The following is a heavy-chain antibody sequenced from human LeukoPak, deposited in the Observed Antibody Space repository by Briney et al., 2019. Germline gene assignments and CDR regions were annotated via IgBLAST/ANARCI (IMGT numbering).Heavy chain of an antibody. Sequence: PGGSLRLSCAASGFTFSPYSMNRVRQAPGKGLEWVSSISSSSTYIFYADSMKGRFTISRDNAKNSLYLQMNSLRADDTAVYYCARVAPDYYDPGDYWGQGTLVTVSS. CDR2: ISSSSTYI. D-gene: IGHD3-22*01. J-gene: IGHJ4*02. CDR1: GFTFSPYS. V-gene: IGHV3-21*01. CDR3: ARVAPDYYDPGDY.